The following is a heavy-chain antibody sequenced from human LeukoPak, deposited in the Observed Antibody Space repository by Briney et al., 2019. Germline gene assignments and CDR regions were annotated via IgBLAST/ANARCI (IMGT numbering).Heavy chain of an antibody. CDR1: GFTFSSYS. CDR2: ISSSSSTI. Sequence: GGSLRLSCAASGFTFSSYSMNWVRQAPGKGLEWVSYISSSSSTIYYADSVKGRFTISRDNAKNSLYLQMNSLRAEDTAVYCCAGGALRYFDWSGDYDAFDIWGQGTMVTVSS. J-gene: IGHJ3*02. CDR3: AGGALRYFDWSGDYDAFDI. V-gene: IGHV3-48*01. D-gene: IGHD3-9*01.